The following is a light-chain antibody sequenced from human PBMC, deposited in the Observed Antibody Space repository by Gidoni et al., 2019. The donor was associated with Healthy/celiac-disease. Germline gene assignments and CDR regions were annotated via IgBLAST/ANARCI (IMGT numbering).Light chain of an antibody. Sequence: EIVMTQSPPTLSVSPGERATLSCRASQSVSSNVAWYQQKPGQAPRLLIYGASTRATGIPARFSGSGSGTEFTLTISSLQSEDFAVYYCQQYNSWPRTFGEGTKVEIK. CDR1: QSVSSN. V-gene: IGKV3-15*01. J-gene: IGKJ4*01. CDR2: GAS. CDR3: QQYNSWPRT.